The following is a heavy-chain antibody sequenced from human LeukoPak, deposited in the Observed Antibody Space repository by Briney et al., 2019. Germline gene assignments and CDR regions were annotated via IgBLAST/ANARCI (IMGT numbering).Heavy chain of an antibody. CDR1: GFTFSSYW. Sequence: GGPLRLSCAASGFTFSSYWMSWVRQAPGKGLEWVANIKQDGSEKYYVDAVKGRFTISRDNAKNSLFLQMNSLTAEDTAGYYCARLSTGVPGNDYWGQGTLVTVSS. CDR3: ARLSTGVPGNDY. J-gene: IGHJ4*02. D-gene: IGHD6-19*01. V-gene: IGHV3-7*01. CDR2: IKQDGSEK.